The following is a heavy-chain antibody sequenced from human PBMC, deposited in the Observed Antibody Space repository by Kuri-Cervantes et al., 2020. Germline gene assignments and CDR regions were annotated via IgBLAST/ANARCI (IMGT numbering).Heavy chain of an antibody. J-gene: IGHJ4*02. CDR1: GFTFSSYW. CDR3: ARESGGIWFGELSKFDY. CDR2: ISSSSSYI. D-gene: IGHD3-10*01. Sequence: GESLKISCAASGFTFSSYWMSWVRQAPGKGLEWVSSISSSSSYIYYADSVKGRFTISRDNAKNSLYLQMNSLRAEDTAVYYCARESGGIWFGELSKFDYWGQGTLVTVSS. V-gene: IGHV3-21*01.